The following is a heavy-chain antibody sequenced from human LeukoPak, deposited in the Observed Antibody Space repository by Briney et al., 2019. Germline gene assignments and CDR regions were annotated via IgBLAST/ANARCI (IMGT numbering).Heavy chain of an antibody. CDR1: GLTFSSYS. CDR2: ISSSSSYI. D-gene: IGHD3-9*01. Sequence: GGSLRLSCAASGLTFSSYSMNWVRQAPGKGLEWVSSISSSSSYIYYADSVKGRFTISRDNAKNSLYLQMNSLRAEDTAVYYCATEYYDILTGHEPSFDYWGQGTLVTVSS. CDR3: ATEYYDILTGHEPSFDY. V-gene: IGHV3-21*01. J-gene: IGHJ4*02.